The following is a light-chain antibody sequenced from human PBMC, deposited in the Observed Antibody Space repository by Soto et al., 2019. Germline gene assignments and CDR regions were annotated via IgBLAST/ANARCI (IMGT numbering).Light chain of an antibody. CDR2: DVS. Sequence: DIQMTQSPSTLSASVGDRVTITCRASQSISNWLAWYQQKPGKAPKLLIYDVSSLESGVPSRVSGSASGTEFTLPISSLQPDDFATYYCQQYNSYPWTFGQGTKVEI. CDR1: QSISNW. J-gene: IGKJ1*01. V-gene: IGKV1-5*01. CDR3: QQYNSYPWT.